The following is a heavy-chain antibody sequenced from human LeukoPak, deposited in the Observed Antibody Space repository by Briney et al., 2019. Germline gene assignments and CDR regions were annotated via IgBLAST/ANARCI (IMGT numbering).Heavy chain of an antibody. V-gene: IGHV3-7*01. Sequence: TVGPLKLSFAAAGFTFSIYWMGRVHHAPGKGLEGVANIKQDGSEKYYVDSVKGRFTISRDNAKNSLYLQMNSLRAEATAVYYCARDDYFDYWGQGTLVTVSS. CDR3: ARDDYFDY. CDR2: IKQDGSEK. J-gene: IGHJ4*02. CDR1: GFTFSIYW.